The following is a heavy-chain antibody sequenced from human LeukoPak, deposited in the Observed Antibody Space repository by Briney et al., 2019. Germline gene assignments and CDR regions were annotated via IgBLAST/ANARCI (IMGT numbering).Heavy chain of an antibody. CDR3: ARHIIYSGNYFDY. Sequence: SETLSHTCTVSGGSISSSSYYWGWIRQPPGTGLEWIGSIYYSGSTYYNPSLKSRVTISVDTSKNQFSLKLSSVTAADTAVYYCARHIIYSGNYFDYWGQGTLVTVSS. V-gene: IGHV4-39*01. D-gene: IGHD1-26*01. CDR2: IYYSGST. CDR1: GGSISSSSYY. J-gene: IGHJ4*02.